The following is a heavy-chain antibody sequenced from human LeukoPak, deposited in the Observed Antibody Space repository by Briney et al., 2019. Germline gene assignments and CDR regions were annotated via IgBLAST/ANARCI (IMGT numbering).Heavy chain of an antibody. J-gene: IGHJ5*02. Sequence: GGSLRLSCAASGFTLSNFWMIWVRQAPGKGLEWVANINQDGSEKYYVDSVKGRFTISRDNAMNSLYLQMNSLRAEDTAVYYCARRCSSTSCYKGDYNWFDPWGQGTLVTVSS. V-gene: IGHV3-7*01. CDR1: GFTLSNFW. CDR3: ARRCSSTSCYKGDYNWFDP. D-gene: IGHD2-2*02. CDR2: INQDGSEK.